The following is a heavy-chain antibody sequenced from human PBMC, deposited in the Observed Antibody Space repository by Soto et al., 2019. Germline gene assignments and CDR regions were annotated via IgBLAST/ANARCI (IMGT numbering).Heavy chain of an antibody. CDR3: ARGGGPFISSVTNPFDY. J-gene: IGHJ4*02. CDR2: ISSSSSYI. D-gene: IGHD4-17*01. CDR1: GFTFSSYS. V-gene: IGHV3-21*04. Sequence: PGRSLRLSCAASGFTFSSYSMNWVRQAPGKGLEWVSSISSSSSYIYYADSVKGRFTISRHNSRNTLYLQMDSLRTEDTAVYYCARGGGPFISSVTNPFDYWGQGTLVTVSS.